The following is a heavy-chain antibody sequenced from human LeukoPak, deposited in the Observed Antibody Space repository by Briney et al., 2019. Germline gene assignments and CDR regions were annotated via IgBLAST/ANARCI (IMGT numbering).Heavy chain of an antibody. V-gene: IGHV4-38-2*01. CDR3: ATQNDNIWGSYLSLVD. CDR1: GFTFSTYA. D-gene: IGHD3-16*02. J-gene: IGHJ4*01. Sequence: GSLRLSCAASGFTFSTYAMSWVRQAPGKGLEWIVTTFYHTGNSYYNPSLKSRLTVSIDTSKNQVSLNLTSMTAADTAVYYCATQNDNIWGSYLSLVDWGHGILVAVSS. CDR2: TFYHTGNS.